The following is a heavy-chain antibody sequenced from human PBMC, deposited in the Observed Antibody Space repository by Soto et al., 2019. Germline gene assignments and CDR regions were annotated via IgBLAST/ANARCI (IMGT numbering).Heavy chain of an antibody. D-gene: IGHD5-12*01. CDR1: GGSISSSSYY. CDR3: ARHVGVGWLRFEFDY. V-gene: IGHV4-39*01. CDR2: IYYSGST. J-gene: IGHJ4*02. Sequence: PSETLSLTCTVSGGSISSSSYYWGWIRQPPGKGLEWIGSIYYSGSTYYNPSLKSRVTISVDTSKNQFSLKLSSVTAADTAVYYCARHVGVGWLRFEFDYWGQGTLVTVSS.